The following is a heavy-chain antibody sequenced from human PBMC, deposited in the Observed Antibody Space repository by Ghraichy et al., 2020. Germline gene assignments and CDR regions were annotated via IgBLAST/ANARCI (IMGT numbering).Heavy chain of an antibody. V-gene: IGHV4-4*07. CDR2: IYISGST. D-gene: IGHD1-14*01. CDR3: AKSIVDYNEAFDI. J-gene: IGHJ3*02. Sequence: SETLSLTCTVSGGSISSYYWTWIRQPAGKGLEWIGRIYISGSTNYNPSLKSRVTMSVDTSKNQFSLKLSSVTAADTAVYYLAKSIVDYNEAFDIWGQGTMVTVSS. CDR1: GGSISSYY.